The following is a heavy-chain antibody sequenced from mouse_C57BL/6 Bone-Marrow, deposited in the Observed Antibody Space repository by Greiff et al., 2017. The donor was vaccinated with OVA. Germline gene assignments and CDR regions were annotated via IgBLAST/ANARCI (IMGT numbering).Heavy chain of an antibody. V-gene: IGHV1-5*01. CDR1: GYTFTSYW. Sequence: VQLQQSGTVLARPGASVKMSCKTSGYTFTSYWMHWVKQRPGQGLEWIGAIYPGNSDTSYNQKFKGKAKLTAVTSASTAYMELSSLTNEDSAVYYCTIYGSSGNYFDYWGQGTTLTVSS. J-gene: IGHJ2*01. D-gene: IGHD1-1*01. CDR2: IYPGNSDT. CDR3: TIYGSSGNYFDY.